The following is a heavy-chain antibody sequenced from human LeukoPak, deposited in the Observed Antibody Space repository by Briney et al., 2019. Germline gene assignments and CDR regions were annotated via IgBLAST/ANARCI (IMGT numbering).Heavy chain of an antibody. CDR1: GGSFSGYY. V-gene: IGHV4-34*01. CDR2: INHSGST. D-gene: IGHD2-15*01. Sequence: SETLSLTCAVYGGSFSGYYWSWLRQPPGKGLEWIGEINHSGSTNYIPSLKSRVTISVDTSKNQFSLKLSSVTAADTAVYYCARGPVVVAATPYYYYGMDVWGQGATVTVSS. CDR3: ARGPVVVAATPYYYYGMDV. J-gene: IGHJ6*02.